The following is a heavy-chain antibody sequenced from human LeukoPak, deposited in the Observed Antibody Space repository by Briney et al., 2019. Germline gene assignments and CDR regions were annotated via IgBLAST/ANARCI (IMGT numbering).Heavy chain of an antibody. V-gene: IGHV4-38-2*01. D-gene: IGHD2-2*02. CDR1: GYSISSGYY. Sequence: SETLSLTCAVSGYSISSGYYWGWIRQPPGKGLEGIGSIDHSGSTYYNPSLKSRVTISVDTSKNQFSLKLRSVTAADTAVYSCARSYTAPGAFDIWGQGTMVTVSS. CDR3: ARSYTAPGAFDI. J-gene: IGHJ3*02. CDR2: IDHSGST.